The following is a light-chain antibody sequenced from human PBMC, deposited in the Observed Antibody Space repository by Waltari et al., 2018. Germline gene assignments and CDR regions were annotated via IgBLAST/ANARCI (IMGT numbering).Light chain of an antibody. V-gene: IGKV1-39*01. CDR2: SAS. CDR1: QTISSY. J-gene: IGKJ1*01. Sequence: DIQITQSPASLSASVGDRVTITCRTSQTISSYLNWYQQQPGKAPKVLIYSASILQSGVSPRFSGGASGTLFTLTISNMQPDDFATYYCQQSYGNPRTFGQGTRVEIK. CDR3: QQSYGNPRT.